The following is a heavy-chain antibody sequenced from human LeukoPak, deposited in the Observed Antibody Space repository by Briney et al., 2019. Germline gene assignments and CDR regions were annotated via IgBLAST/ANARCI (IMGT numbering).Heavy chain of an antibody. Sequence: GGSLRLSCAASGFTFSSYAMSWVRQAPGKGLEWVSAISGSGGGSYYADSVKGRFTISRDNSKNTLYLQMQSLGAEDTAVYYCAKDGRKAAAGTFDYWGQGTLVTVSS. CDR1: GFTFSSYA. D-gene: IGHD6-13*01. CDR3: AKDGRKAAAGTFDY. V-gene: IGHV3-23*01. CDR2: ISGSGGGS. J-gene: IGHJ4*02.